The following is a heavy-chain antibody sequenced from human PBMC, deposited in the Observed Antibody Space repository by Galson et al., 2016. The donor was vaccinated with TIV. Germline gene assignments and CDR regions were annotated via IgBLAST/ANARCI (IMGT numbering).Heavy chain of an antibody. CDR2: IWNDGSNR. CDR3: ARDTTLVFGEYPDYYYYYGMDV. V-gene: IGHV3-33*01. D-gene: IGHD3-10*01. Sequence: SLRLSCAASGFTFRTNGMHWVRQAPGKGLEWVAVIWNDGSNRYYSDSVRGRFTISRDNSKDTVYLQMSSLRVEDTAVYFCARDTTLVFGEYPDYYYYYGMDVWGQGTTVTVSS. J-gene: IGHJ6*02. CDR1: GFTFRTNG.